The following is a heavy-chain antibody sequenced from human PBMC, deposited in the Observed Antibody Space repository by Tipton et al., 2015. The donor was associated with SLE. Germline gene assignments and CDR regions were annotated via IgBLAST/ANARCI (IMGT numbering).Heavy chain of an antibody. V-gene: IGHV4-30-4*08. J-gene: IGHJ6*02. CDR2: INHSGST. CDR1: GGSISSGDYY. CDR3: ARVGSGWYGGYGMDV. Sequence: LRFSCTVSGGSISSGDYYWSWIRQPPGKGLEWIGEINHSGSTNYNPSLKSRVTISVDTSKNQFSLKLSSVTAADTAVYYCARVGSGWYGGYGMDVWGQGITVTVSS. D-gene: IGHD6-19*01.